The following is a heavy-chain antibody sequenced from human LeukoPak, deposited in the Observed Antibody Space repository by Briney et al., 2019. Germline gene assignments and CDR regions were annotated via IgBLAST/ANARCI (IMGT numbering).Heavy chain of an antibody. CDR3: ARVRSQYSYFDY. CDR2: ISGSGGST. V-gene: IGHV3-23*01. J-gene: IGHJ4*02. CDR1: GFTFSSYA. Sequence: PGGSLRLSCAASGFTFSSYAMSWVRQAPGKGLEWVSAISGSGGSTYYADSVKGRFTISRDNSKNTLYLQMNSLRAEDTAVYYCARVRSQYSYFDYWGQGTLVTVSS. D-gene: IGHD6-6*01.